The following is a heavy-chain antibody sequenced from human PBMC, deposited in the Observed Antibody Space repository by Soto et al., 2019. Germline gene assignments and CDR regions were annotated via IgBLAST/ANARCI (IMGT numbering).Heavy chain of an antibody. J-gene: IGHJ3*02. CDR1: GFTFSSYV. CDR2: ISGSGGST. Sequence: EVQLLESGGGLVQPGGSLRLSCAASGFTFSSYVMTWVRQAPAQGLEWVSGISGSGGSTHYADSVKGRFTISRDSSKNTLYLQMDSLRAEDTAVYYCAKKTDSSSPWGALDIWGQGTMVSVSS. CDR3: AKKTDSSSPWGALDI. V-gene: IGHV3-23*01. D-gene: IGHD6-6*01.